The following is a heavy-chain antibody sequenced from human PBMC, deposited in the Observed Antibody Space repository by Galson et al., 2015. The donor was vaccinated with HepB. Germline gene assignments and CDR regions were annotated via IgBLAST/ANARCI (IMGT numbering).Heavy chain of an antibody. J-gene: IGHJ3*02. Sequence: SVKVSCKASGGTFSSYAISWVRQAPGQGLEWMGRIIPILGIANYAQKFQGRVTITADKSTSTAYMELSSLRSEDTAVYYCASRGQDIVVVPAVEDAFDIWGQGTIVTVSS. CDR3: ASRGQDIVVVPAVEDAFDI. CDR2: IIPILGIA. D-gene: IGHD2-2*01. V-gene: IGHV1-69*04. CDR1: GGTFSSYA.